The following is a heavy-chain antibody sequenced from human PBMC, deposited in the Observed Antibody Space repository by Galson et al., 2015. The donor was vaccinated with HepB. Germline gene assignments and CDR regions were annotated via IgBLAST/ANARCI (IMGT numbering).Heavy chain of an antibody. V-gene: IGHV3-30*18. CDR3: AKDLSNYGDYTFDY. J-gene: IGHJ4*02. D-gene: IGHD4-17*01. CDR2: ISFDGSNT. Sequence: SLRLSCAASGFTFSSYGMHWVRQAPGKGLEWVAVISFDGSNTHYADSVKGRFTISRDNSKNTLYLQMNSLRLEDTAVYYCAKDLSNYGDYTFDYWGQGTLVTVSS. CDR1: GFTFSSYG.